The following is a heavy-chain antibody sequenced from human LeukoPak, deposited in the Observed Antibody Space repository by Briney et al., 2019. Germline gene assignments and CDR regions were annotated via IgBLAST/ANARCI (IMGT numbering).Heavy chain of an antibody. CDR1: GFTFSSYG. D-gene: IGHD3-10*01. V-gene: IGHV3-30*18. CDR2: ISYDGSNK. Sequence: GGSLRLSCAASGFTFSSYGMHWVRQAPGKGLEWVAVISYDGSNKYYADSVKGRFTISRHNSKNTLYLQMNSLRAEDTAVYYCAKDLGYGSGSFDYWGQGTLVTVSS. J-gene: IGHJ4*02. CDR3: AKDLGYGSGSFDY.